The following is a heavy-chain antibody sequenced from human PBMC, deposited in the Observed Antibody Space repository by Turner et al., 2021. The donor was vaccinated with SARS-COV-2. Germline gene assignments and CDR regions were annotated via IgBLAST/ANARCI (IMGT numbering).Heavy chain of an antibody. CDR2: ISGSDAGT. V-gene: IGHV3-23*01. CDR3: ADTLHRDRTYDFDY. CDR1: GFTFSIYA. Sequence: EVHLLESGGGLGQPGRSLRLSCHESGFTFSIYAMNWVRQAPGKGLECVAGISGSDAGTYYADSVKGRFTITRDNSTNTLYLQMSSLRAEDTAIYYCADTLHRDRTYDFDYWGQGTLVTVSS. D-gene: IGHD1-1*01. J-gene: IGHJ4*02.